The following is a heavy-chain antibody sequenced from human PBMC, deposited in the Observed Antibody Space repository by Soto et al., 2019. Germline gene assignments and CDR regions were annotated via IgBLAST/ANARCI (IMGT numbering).Heavy chain of an antibody. CDR1: GGSISSSTYY. D-gene: IGHD3-3*01. CDR3: ARQFWSGYLADY. CDR2: IYYSGST. V-gene: IGHV4-39*01. Sequence: AETLSLTCTVSGGSISSSTYYWGWMRQPPGKGLEWIGSIYYSGSTYYNPSLKSRVTISVDTSKNQFSLKLSSVTAADTAVYYCARQFWSGYLADYWGQGTLVTVSS. J-gene: IGHJ4*02.